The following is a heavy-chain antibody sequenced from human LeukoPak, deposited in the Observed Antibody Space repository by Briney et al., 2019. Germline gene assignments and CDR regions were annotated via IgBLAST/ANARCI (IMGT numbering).Heavy chain of an antibody. Sequence: GASVKVSCKASGYTFTGYYMHWVRQAPGQGLEWMGWINPNSGGTNYAQKFQGRVTMTRDTSISTAYMELSRLRSDDTAVYYCAAGARISAWFGIPADYWGQGTLVTVSS. J-gene: IGHJ4*02. CDR2: INPNSGGT. D-gene: IGHD3-10*01. CDR1: GYTFTGYY. V-gene: IGHV1-2*02. CDR3: AAGARISAWFGIPADY.